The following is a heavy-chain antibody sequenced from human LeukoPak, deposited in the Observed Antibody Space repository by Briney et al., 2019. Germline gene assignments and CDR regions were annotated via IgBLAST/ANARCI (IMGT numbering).Heavy chain of an antibody. V-gene: IGHV3-7*01. Sequence: GGSLRLSCAASGFTFSSYWMSWVRQAPGKGPEWVANIKQDGSERYHVDSVKGRFTISRDNAKNSLHLQMNSLRAEDTAVYYCATMGLKPLPYYFDYWGQGTLVTVSS. CDR2: IKQDGSER. CDR3: ATMGLKPLPYYFDY. D-gene: IGHD3/OR15-3a*01. CDR1: GFTFSSYW. J-gene: IGHJ4*02.